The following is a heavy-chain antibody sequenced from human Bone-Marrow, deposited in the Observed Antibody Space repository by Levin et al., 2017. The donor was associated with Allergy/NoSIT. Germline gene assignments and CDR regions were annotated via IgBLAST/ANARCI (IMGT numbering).Heavy chain of an antibody. CDR2: LSWNSGSI. CDR1: GFTFGDSA. D-gene: IGHD6-13*01. V-gene: IGHV3-9*01. Sequence: GGSLRLSCAASGFTFGDSAMHWVRQAPGKGLEWVSGLSWNSGSIGYADSVKGRFTISRDNAKNSLYLQMNSLKPEDTALYYCAKGPGIAAAKRYLDYWSQGTLVTVSS. J-gene: IGHJ4*02. CDR3: AKGPGIAAAKRYLDY.